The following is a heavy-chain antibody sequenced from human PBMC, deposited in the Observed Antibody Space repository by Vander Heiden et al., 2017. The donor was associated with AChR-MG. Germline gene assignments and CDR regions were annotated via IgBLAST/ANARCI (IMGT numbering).Heavy chain of an antibody. CDR2: INSDGSST. Sequence: VQLVESGGALVQPGGSLRLPCAAYGFTFSSYGLQWVRQGPGKGLVWVSRINSDGSSTSDADAVKGRFTISRDNAKNTLYLKMKRMGAEDTAVYYCARQAYKWNSVDYWCQVTLVTVSS. D-gene: IGHD1-7*01. CDR1: GFTFSSYG. V-gene: IGHV3-74*01. J-gene: IGHJ4*02. CDR3: ARQAYKWNSVDY.